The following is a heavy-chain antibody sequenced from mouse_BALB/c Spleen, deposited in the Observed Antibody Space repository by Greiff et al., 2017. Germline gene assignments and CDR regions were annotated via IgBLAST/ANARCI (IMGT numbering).Heavy chain of an antibody. CDR1: GYTFTDYA. CDR3: ARSYGNYPFYAMDY. CDR2: ISTYYGDA. J-gene: IGHJ4*01. V-gene: IGHV1S137*01. D-gene: IGHD2-1*01. Sequence: VQLQQSGAELVRPGVSVKISCKGSGYTFTDYAMHWVKQSHAKSLEWIGVISTYYGDASYNQKFKGKATMTVDKSSSTAYMELARLTSEDSAIYYCARSYGNYPFYAMDYWGQGTSVTVSS.